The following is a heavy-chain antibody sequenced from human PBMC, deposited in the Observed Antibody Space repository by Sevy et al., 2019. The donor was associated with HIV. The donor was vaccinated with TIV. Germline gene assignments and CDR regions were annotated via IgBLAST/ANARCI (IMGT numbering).Heavy chain of an antibody. CDR1: GFSFSSYG. CDR2: IQYDGSNK. D-gene: IGHD2-21*01. J-gene: IGHJ4*02. CDR3: VKEGGGEGGDH. Sequence: GGSLRLSCSASGFSFSSYGMHWVRQAPGKGLEWMSYIQYDGSNKDYADSVKGRFAISRDNSKNTLYLQMNSLRVEDTAVFYCVKEGGGEGGDHWGQGTLVTVSS. V-gene: IGHV3-30*02.